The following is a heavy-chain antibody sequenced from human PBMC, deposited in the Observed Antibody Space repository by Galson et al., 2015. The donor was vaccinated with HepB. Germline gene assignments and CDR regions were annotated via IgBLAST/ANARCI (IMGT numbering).Heavy chain of an antibody. D-gene: IGHD2-15*01. V-gene: IGHV3-21*01. Sequence: GSLRLSCAASGFTFSSYSMNWVRQAPGKGLEWVSSISSSSSYIYYADSVKGRFTISRDNAKNSLYLQMNSLRAEDTAVYYCARDLVVVVAAADYYYGMDVWGQGTTVTVSS. CDR1: GFTFSSYS. CDR3: ARDLVVVVAAADYYYGMDV. J-gene: IGHJ6*02. CDR2: ISSSSSYI.